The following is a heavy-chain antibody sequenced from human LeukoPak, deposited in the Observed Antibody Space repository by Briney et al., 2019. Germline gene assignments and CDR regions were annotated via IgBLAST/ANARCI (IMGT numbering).Heavy chain of an antibody. J-gene: IGHJ4*02. CDR3: ARDHDSLGY. V-gene: IGHV3-11*01. Sequence: GGSLRLSCAASGFTVSSNYMSWVRQAPGKGLEWISYISDSGSTIYYADSVKGRFTISRDNAKKSLFLQMNRLRADDTAVYYCARDHDSLGYWGQGTLVTVSS. CDR2: ISDSGSTI. D-gene: IGHD2-15*01. CDR1: GFTVSSNY.